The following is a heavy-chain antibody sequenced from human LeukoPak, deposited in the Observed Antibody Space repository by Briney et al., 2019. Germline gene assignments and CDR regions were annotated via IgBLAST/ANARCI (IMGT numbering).Heavy chain of an antibody. CDR2: IASDGSST. V-gene: IGHV3-74*01. CDR1: GFTFSSYW. Sequence: PGGSLRLSCAASGFTFSSYWMNWVRQAPGKGLVWVSRIASDGSSTTYADSVTGRFSISRDNAKNTLYLQMNSLRVEDTAVYYCARGRPHGNDYWGQGTLVTVSS. J-gene: IGHJ4*02. D-gene: IGHD4-23*01. CDR3: ARGRPHGNDY.